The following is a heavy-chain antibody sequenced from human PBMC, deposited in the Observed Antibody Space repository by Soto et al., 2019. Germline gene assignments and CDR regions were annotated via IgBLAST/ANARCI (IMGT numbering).Heavy chain of an antibody. V-gene: IGHV4-59*01. CDR1: VCPIIVYY. J-gene: IGHJ4*02. Sequence: SETLSLTCPFSVCPIIVYYWSWIRQPPGKVLEWIGYIYYSGSTNYNPSLKSRVTISVDTSKNQFSLKLTSVTAADTAVYYCTRDKYGSHSYYNFVGYWGQGTLVNVYS. D-gene: IGHD3-10*01. CDR3: TRDKYGSHSYYNFVGY. CDR2: IYYSGST.